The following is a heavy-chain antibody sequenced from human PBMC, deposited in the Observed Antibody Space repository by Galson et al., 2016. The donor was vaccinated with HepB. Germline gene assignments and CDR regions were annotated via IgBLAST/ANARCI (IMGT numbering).Heavy chain of an antibody. CDR2: IYVDGST. V-gene: IGHV3-53*01. CDR3: VRDLRFPLYMDV. D-gene: IGHD3-3*01. J-gene: IGHJ6*03. CDR1: GSTVGTNY. Sequence: SVRLSCAASGSTVGTNYMIWVRQAPGKGLEWVSVIYVDGSTYYADSVRGRFTISRDNSKNTLYLQMNSLRAEDTAVYYCVRDLRFPLYMDVWGKGTTVIVSS.